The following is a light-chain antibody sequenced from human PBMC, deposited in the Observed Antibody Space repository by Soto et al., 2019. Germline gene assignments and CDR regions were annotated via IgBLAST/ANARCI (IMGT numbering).Light chain of an antibody. J-gene: IGKJ1*01. CDR2: GAS. Sequence: EIVMTQSPETLSVSPGDRATLSCRASQSVSSNLAWYQQKPGQAPRLLIYGASTRATGIPVRFSGSGSGTEFTLTISGLQSEEFAVYYCQQYNNWPLWTFGQGTKVEIK. V-gene: IGKV3-15*01. CDR1: QSVSSN. CDR3: QQYNNWPLWT.